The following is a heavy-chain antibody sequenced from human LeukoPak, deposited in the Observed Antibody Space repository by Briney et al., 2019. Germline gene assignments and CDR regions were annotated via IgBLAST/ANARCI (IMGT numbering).Heavy chain of an antibody. D-gene: IGHD3-22*01. CDR2: ISGSGGST. J-gene: IGHJ4*02. CDR3: AKDSDSSGYFSDFDY. Sequence: TGGSLRLSCAASGFTFSSYAMSWVRQAPGKGLEWVSAISGSGGSTYYADSVKGRFTISRDNSKNTLYLQMNSLRAEDTAVYYCAKDSDSSGYFSDFDYWGQGTLVTVSS. CDR1: GFTFSSYA. V-gene: IGHV3-23*01.